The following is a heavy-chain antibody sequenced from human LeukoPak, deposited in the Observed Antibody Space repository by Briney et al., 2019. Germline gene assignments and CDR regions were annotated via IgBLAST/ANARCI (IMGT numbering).Heavy chain of an antibody. J-gene: IGHJ4*02. CDR1: GYTFTSYG. V-gene: IGHV1-18*01. CDR2: ISAYNGNT. D-gene: IGHD3-16*02. Sequence: GASVKVSCKASGYTFTSYGISWVRQAPGQGLEWMGWISAYNGNTNYAQKLQGRVTMTTDTSTSTAYMELRSLRSDDTAVYYCARDILGGVWGSYRRDFDYWGQGTLVTVSS. CDR3: ARDILGGVWGSYRRDFDY.